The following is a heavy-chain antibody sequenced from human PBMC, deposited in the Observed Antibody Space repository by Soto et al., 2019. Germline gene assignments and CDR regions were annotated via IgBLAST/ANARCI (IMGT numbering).Heavy chain of an antibody. CDR1: GFTFSSYS. V-gene: IGHV3-48*01. CDR2: ISSSSSTI. Sequence: GGSLRLSCAASGFTFSSYSMNWVRQAPGKGLEWVSYISSSSSTIYYADSVKGRFTISRDNAKNSLYLQMNSLRAEDTAVYYCARDRLGAEIQLWTHFDYWGQGTLVTVSS. CDR3: ARDRLGAEIQLWTHFDY. J-gene: IGHJ4*02. D-gene: IGHD5-18*01.